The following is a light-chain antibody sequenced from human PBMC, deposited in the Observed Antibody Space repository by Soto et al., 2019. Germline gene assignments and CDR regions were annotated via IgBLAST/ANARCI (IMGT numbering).Light chain of an antibody. CDR3: SSYTSSSTLV. J-gene: IGLJ1*01. CDR2: EVS. Sequence: QSALTQPASVSGSPGQSITISWTGTSSDVGSYNYVSWYQQHPGKAPKLMICEVSNRPSGVSNRFSGSKSGNTASLTISGLQAEDEADYYCSSYTSSSTLVFGTGTKVTV. CDR1: SSDVGSYNY. V-gene: IGLV2-14*01.